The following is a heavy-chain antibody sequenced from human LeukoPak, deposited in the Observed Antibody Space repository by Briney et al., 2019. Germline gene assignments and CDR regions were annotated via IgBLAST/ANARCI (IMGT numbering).Heavy chain of an antibody. J-gene: IGHJ4*02. V-gene: IGHV3-23*01. Sequence: ETLSLTCTVSGGSINNYYWSWVRQAPGKGLEWVSAISGSGGSTYYADSVKGRFTISRDNSKNTLYLQMNSLRAEDTAVYYCAKDRGATRSPYYFDYWGQGTLVTVSS. CDR3: AKDRGATRSPYYFDY. CDR1: GGSINNYY. CDR2: ISGSGGST. D-gene: IGHD3-10*01.